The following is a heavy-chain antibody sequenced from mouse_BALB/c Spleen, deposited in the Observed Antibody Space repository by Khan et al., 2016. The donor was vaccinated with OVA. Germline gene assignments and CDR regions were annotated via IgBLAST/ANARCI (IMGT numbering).Heavy chain of an antibody. CDR3: AKGGELRRGDGNYTMDY. V-gene: IGHV2-3*01. CDR2: IWGDGST. J-gene: IGHJ4*01. D-gene: IGHD2-4*01. Sequence: QVQLKQSGPGLVAPSQSLSITCTVSGFSLTSYGVSWVRQPPGKGLEWLGVIWGDGSTNYHSALISRLSISKDNSKSQVFLKLNSLQTDDTATYYWAKGGELRRGDGNYTMDYWGQGTSVTVSS. CDR1: GFSLTSYG.